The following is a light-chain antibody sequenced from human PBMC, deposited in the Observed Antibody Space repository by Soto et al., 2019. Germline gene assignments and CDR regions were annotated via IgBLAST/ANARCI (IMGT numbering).Light chain of an antibody. Sequence: EIVLTQSPATLSLSPGERATLSCRASQSVSSYLAWYQQKPGQAPRLLIYDASNRATGIPARFSGSGSGTDFPLTTSSLEPEDFAVYYCQQRSTGPPWTFGQGTKWEFK. CDR3: QQRSTGPPWT. J-gene: IGKJ1*01. V-gene: IGKV3-11*01. CDR2: DAS. CDR1: QSVSSY.